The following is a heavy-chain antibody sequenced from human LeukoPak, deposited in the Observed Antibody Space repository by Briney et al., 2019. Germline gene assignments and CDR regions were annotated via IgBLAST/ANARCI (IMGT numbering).Heavy chain of an antibody. CDR2: IYYSGTT. V-gene: IGHV4-59*01. CDR3: ARDKRDGYNGDFDY. Sequence: SETLSLTCTVSGGSISTYYWSWIRQPPGKGLEWIGYIYYSGTTNYNPSLKSRVTISVDTSKNQFSLNLSSVTAADTAVYYCARDKRDGYNGDFDYWGQGILVTVSS. CDR1: GGSISTYY. D-gene: IGHD5-24*01. J-gene: IGHJ4*02.